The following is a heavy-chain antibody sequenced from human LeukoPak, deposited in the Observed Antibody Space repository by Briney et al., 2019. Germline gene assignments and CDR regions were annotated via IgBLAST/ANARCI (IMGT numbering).Heavy chain of an antibody. CDR3: ARGRAIAAAEI. J-gene: IGHJ4*02. V-gene: IGHV3-66*01. CDR2: IYSGGCT. Sequence: GGSLRLSCAASGFTVSSNYMSWVRQAPGKGLEWVSVIYSGGCTYYPDSVKGRFTISRNNSKHKLYLQMNSLRAEDTAGYYCARGRAIAAAEIRGQGTLVTVSS. CDR1: GFTVSSNY. D-gene: IGHD6-13*01.